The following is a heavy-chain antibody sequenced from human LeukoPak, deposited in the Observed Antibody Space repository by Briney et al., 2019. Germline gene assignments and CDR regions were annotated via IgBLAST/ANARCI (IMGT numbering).Heavy chain of an antibody. D-gene: IGHD3-3*01. CDR2: INHSGST. J-gene: IGHJ4*02. CDR1: GGSFSGYY. Sequence: KASETLSLTCAVYGGSFSGYYWSWIRQPPGKGLEWIGGINHSGSTNYNPSLKSRVTISVDTSKNQFSLKLSSVTAADTAVYYCARFTIFGVVMSYFDYWGQGTLVTVSS. CDR3: ARFTIFGVVMSYFDY. V-gene: IGHV4-34*01.